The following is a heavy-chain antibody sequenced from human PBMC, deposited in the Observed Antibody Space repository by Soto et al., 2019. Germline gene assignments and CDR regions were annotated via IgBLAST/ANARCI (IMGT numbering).Heavy chain of an antibody. J-gene: IGHJ5*02. D-gene: IGHD2-2*01. CDR2: INPNSGGT. CDR3: AREGEYCSSTSCPLGERFDP. CDR1: GYTFTGYY. Sequence: QVQLVQSGAEVKKPGASVKASCKASGYTFTGYYMHWVRQAPGQGLEWMGWINPNSGGTNYAQKFQGWVTMTRDTSISTAYMELSRLRSDDTAVYYCAREGEYCSSTSCPLGERFDPWGQGTLVTVSS. V-gene: IGHV1-2*04.